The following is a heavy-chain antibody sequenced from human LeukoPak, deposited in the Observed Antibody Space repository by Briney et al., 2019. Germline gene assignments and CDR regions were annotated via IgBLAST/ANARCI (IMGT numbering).Heavy chain of an antibody. CDR2: IIPIFGTA. D-gene: IGHD2-2*01. J-gene: IGHJ6*02. CDR3: ARVVVVPAARPYYYYGMDV. Sequence: SVKVSCKASGGTFSSYAISWVRQAPGQGLEWMGGIIPIFGTANYAQKFQGRVTITADESTSTAYMELSSLRSEDTAVYYCARVVVVPAARPYYYYGMDVWGQGTTITVSS. CDR1: GGTFSSYA. V-gene: IGHV1-69*13.